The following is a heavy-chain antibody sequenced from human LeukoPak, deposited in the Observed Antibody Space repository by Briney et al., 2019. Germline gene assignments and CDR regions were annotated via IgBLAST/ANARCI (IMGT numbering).Heavy chain of an antibody. Sequence: SVKVSCKASGGTFSSYAISWVRQAPGQGLEWMRGIIAIFGTANYAQKFQGRVTITTDESTSTAYMELSSLRSEDTAVYYCAREGMTTVSQPNYYYYMDVWGKGTTVTVSS. J-gene: IGHJ6*03. CDR1: GGTFSSYA. CDR3: AREGMTTVSQPNYYYYMDV. V-gene: IGHV1-69*05. D-gene: IGHD4-11*01. CDR2: IIAIFGTA.